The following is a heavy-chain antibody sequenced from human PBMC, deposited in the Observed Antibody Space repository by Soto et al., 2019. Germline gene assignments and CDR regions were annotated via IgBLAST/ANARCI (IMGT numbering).Heavy chain of an antibody. D-gene: IGHD3-3*01. J-gene: IGHJ6*02. CDR2: INPSSGGT. CDR3: ARGDHYDFWSGYFPNYYYYGMDV. Sequence: ASVKVSCKASGYTFTGYYMHWVRQAPGQGLEWMGWINPSSGGTNYAQKFQGWVTMTRDTSISTAYMELSRLRSDDTAVYYCARGDHYDFWSGYFPNYYYYGMDVWGQGTTVTVSS. CDR1: GYTFTGYY. V-gene: IGHV1-2*04.